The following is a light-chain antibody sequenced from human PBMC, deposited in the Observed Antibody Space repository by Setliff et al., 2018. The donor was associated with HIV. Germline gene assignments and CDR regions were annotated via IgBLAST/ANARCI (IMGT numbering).Light chain of an antibody. Sequence: EIVVTQSPDTLSVSPGERATLSCRTTQSVTTNLAWYQQTPGQAPRLLIYAASTRATFIPARFSGSGSGTEFTLTIASLQSEDFALYYCQQYNNSPLTFGGGTKVDIK. J-gene: IGKJ4*01. CDR1: QSVTTN. V-gene: IGKV3-15*01. CDR3: QQYNNSPLT. CDR2: AAS.